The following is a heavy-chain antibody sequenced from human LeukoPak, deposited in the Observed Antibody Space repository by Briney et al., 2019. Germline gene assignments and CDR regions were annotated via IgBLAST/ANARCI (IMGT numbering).Heavy chain of an antibody. J-gene: IGHJ4*02. Sequence: GGSLRLSCAASGFTFSSYGMHWVRQAPGKGLESVAVIWYDGSNKYYADSVKGRFTISRDNSKNTLYLQMNSLRAEDTAVYYCARDLGGGNAFDYWGQGTLVTVSS. D-gene: IGHD4-23*01. CDR3: ARDLGGGNAFDY. CDR1: GFTFSSYG. V-gene: IGHV3-33*01. CDR2: IWYDGSNK.